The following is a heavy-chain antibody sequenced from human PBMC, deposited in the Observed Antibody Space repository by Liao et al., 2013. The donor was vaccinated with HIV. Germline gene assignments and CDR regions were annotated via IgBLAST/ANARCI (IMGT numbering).Heavy chain of an antibody. Sequence: QVQLHQWGAGLLKPSETLSLTCAVYGGSFSGYYWSWIRQPPGKGLEWIGEINHSGSTNYNPSLKSRVTISVDTSKNQFSLKLSSVTAADTAVYYCARGLYYYMDVWGKGTTVTVSS. J-gene: IGHJ6*03. CDR1: GGSFSGYY. CDR2: INHSGST. CDR3: ARGLYYYMDV. V-gene: IGHV4-34*01.